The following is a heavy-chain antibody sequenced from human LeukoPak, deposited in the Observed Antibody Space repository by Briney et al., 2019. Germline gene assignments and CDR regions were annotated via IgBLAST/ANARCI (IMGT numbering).Heavy chain of an antibody. CDR2: INEDGSEK. Sequence: GGSLRLPCAASGLTFSGYWMSWVRQAPGKGLEWVANINEDGSEKYYVDSVKGRFTISRDNAKNSLCLQVNSLRAADTAVYYCARALGYQLLPGYYYYMDVWGKGTTVTVSS. J-gene: IGHJ6*03. CDR3: ARALGYQLLPGYYYYMDV. V-gene: IGHV3-7*01. CDR1: GLTFSGYW. D-gene: IGHD2-2*01.